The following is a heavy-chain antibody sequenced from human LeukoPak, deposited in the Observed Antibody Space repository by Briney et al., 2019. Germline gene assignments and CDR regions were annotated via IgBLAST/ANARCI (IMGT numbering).Heavy chain of an antibody. J-gene: IGHJ4*02. D-gene: IGHD5-12*01. Sequence: SVNVSCKASGGTFSSYAISWVRQAPGQGLEWMGRIIPILGIANYAQKFQGRVTITADKSTSTAYMELSSLRSEDTAVYYCARSGRDGYNKRAFDYWGQGTLVTVSS. CDR2: IIPILGIA. V-gene: IGHV1-69*04. CDR3: ARSGRDGYNKRAFDY. CDR1: GGTFSSYA.